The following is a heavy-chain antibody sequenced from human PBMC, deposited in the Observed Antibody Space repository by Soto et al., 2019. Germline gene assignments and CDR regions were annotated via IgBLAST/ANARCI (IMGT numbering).Heavy chain of an antibody. CDR1: GFTFSSYA. Sequence: GGSLRLSCAASGFTFSSYAMSWVRQAPGKGLEWVSTISGGGDYTYYADSVKGRFTISRDNSKNTLFLQMNSLRAEDTAVYYCAKGRPGAAAVYSDFWGQGILVTVSS. V-gene: IGHV3-23*01. D-gene: IGHD6-13*01. CDR3: AKGRPGAAAVYSDF. J-gene: IGHJ4*02. CDR2: ISGGGDYT.